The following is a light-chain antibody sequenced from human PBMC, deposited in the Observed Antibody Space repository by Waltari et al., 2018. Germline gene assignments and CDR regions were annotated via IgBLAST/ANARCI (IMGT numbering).Light chain of an antibody. J-gene: IGLJ3*02. CDR1: ISDIGAYNL. CDR3: SSYTDSRTWV. V-gene: IGLV2-14*01. CDR2: VVS. Sequence: QSALTQPASVSGSPGQSITISCTGTISDIGAYNLVSWYKQHPGEAPNLIIFVVSDRPSGVSNRFSGSKSGNRASLTISGLQAEDEADYYCSSYTDSRTWVFGGGTRLTVL.